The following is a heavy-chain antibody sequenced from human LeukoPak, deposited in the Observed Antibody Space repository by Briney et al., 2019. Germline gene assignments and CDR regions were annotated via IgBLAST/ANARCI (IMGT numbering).Heavy chain of an antibody. Sequence: GGSLRLSCAASGFTFGNAWMSWARQAPGKGLEWVSAISGSGGSTYYADSVKGRFTISRDNSKNTLYLQMNSLRTEDTAVYYCAKGSSYYGSGSSYWGQGTLVTVSS. D-gene: IGHD3-10*01. J-gene: IGHJ4*02. CDR2: ISGSGGST. V-gene: IGHV3-23*01. CDR1: GFTFGNAW. CDR3: AKGSSYYGSGSSY.